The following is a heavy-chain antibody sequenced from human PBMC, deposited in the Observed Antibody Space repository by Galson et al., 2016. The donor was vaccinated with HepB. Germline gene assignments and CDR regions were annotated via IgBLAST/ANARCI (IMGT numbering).Heavy chain of an antibody. CDR1: GYSFSSYW. D-gene: IGHD1-26*01. Sequence: QSGAEVKKPGESLKISCKGSGYSFSSYWIAWVRQMPGKGLEWMGIIYPGHSDTRYSPSFQGQVTISADKSINTAYLQWSSLEASDTAMYHCARHGGSYQTGNHFWGQGTLVTVSS. CDR2: IYPGHSDT. J-gene: IGHJ4*02. V-gene: IGHV5-51*01. CDR3: ARHGGSYQTGNHF.